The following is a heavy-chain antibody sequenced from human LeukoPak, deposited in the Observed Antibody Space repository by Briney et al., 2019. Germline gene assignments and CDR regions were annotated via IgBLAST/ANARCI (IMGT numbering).Heavy chain of an antibody. Sequence: VGSLRLSCAASGFTFSSAWMPCVREPPGKGLLWGSRMSAYGSVAGYADSVNGRFTISRDNAKNTLYLEMNSLRAEETAVYSCARDYYSAGTYWGQGTLVTVSS. CDR2: MSAYGSVA. V-gene: IGHV3-74*01. D-gene: IGHD1-7*01. CDR1: GFTFSSAW. CDR3: ARDYYSAGTY. J-gene: IGHJ4*02.